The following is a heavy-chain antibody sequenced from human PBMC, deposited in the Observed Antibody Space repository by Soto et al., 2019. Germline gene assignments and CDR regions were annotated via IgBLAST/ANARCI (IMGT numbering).Heavy chain of an antibody. J-gene: IGHJ4*02. V-gene: IGHV3-23*01. CDR2: ISGSGGST. Sequence: LRLSCAASGFTFSSYAMSWVRQAPGKGLEWVSAISGSGGSTYYADSVKGRFTISRDNSKNTLYLQMNSLRAEDTAVYYCARGRGYCSPFGCAPVWGQGTLVTVSS. CDR3: ARGRGYCSPFGCAPV. D-gene: IGHD2-15*01. CDR1: GFTFSSYA.